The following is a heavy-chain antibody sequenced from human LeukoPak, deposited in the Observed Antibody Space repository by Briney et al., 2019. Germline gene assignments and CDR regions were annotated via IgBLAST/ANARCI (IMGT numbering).Heavy chain of an antibody. V-gene: IGHV4-61*02. J-gene: IGHJ5*02. CDR3: ARVGSYYGDYDWFDP. Sequence: SETLSLTCTVSGGSISSGSYYWSWIRQPAGKGLEWIGRIYTSGSTNYNPSLKSRVTISVDTSKNQFSLKLSPVTAADTAVYYCARVGSYYGDYDWFDPWGQGTLVTVSS. CDR2: IYTSGST. CDR1: GGSISSGSYY. D-gene: IGHD4-17*01.